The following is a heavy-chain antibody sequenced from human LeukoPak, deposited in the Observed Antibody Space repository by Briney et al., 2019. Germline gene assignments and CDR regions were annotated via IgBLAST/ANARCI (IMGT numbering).Heavy chain of an antibody. V-gene: IGHV3-21*01. CDR1: GFTFSSYS. CDR3: ARDRGFGELFLDYMDV. J-gene: IGHJ6*03. Sequence: GGSLRLSCAASGFTFSSYSMNWVRQAPGKGLEWVSSISSSSSYIYYADSVKGRFTISRDNAKNSLYLQMNSLRAEDTAVYYCARDRGFGELFLDYMDVWGKGTTVTISS. CDR2: ISSSSSYI. D-gene: IGHD3-10*01.